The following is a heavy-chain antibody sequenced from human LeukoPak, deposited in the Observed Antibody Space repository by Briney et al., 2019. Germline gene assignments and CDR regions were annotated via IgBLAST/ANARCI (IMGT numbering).Heavy chain of an antibody. D-gene: IGHD2-21*02. J-gene: IGHJ4*02. CDR3: ARWAGVTAH. Sequence: GGSLRLSCAASGFTFENYWMSWVRQAPGKGPVWVANIKQDGSVEHYLDSVKGRFTISRDNAKNSLILQMNSLRAEDTAVYYCARWAGVTAHWGQGTLVTVSS. V-gene: IGHV3-7*01. CDR1: GFTFENYW. CDR2: IKQDGSVE.